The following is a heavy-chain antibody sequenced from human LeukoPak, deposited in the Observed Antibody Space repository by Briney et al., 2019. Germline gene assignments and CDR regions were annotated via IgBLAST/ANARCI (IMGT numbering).Heavy chain of an antibody. J-gene: IGHJ3*02. CDR3: ARDHGFSGGSYFDTFDI. D-gene: IGHD1-26*01. Sequence: ASVEVSCKASGYIFTTYGISRVRQAPGQGLEWMGWISGYNDDTNYAQKLQGRVTMTTDTSTSTAYMELRSLTSDDTAVYYCARDHGFSGGSYFDTFDIWGRGTMVTVSS. CDR1: GYIFTTYG. CDR2: ISGYNDDT. V-gene: IGHV1-18*01.